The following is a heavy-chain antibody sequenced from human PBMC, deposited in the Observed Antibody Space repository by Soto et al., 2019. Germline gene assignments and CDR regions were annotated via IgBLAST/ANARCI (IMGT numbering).Heavy chain of an antibody. CDR1: GQTFNRYW. D-gene: IGHD3-3*01. J-gene: IGHJ6*02. CDR2: IKQDGSEE. Sequence: DVQLAESGGGLVQPGGSLRLSCVASGQTFNRYWMSWVRQAPGKGLEWVANIKQDGSEEYYVDSVKGRFTISRDNAKKSLYLQMNSLRAEDLAMYYCVRTYFDSWSFDFYGMDVWGQGTTVIVSS. CDR3: VRTYFDSWSFDFYGMDV. V-gene: IGHV3-7*03.